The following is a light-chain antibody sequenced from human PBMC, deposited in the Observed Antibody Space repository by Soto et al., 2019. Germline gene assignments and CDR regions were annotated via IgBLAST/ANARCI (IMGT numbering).Light chain of an antibody. Sequence: IELTQSPCTLSLSAGDSATLSCRASQGVSTNYLAWYQQKPGQAPRLLIYGASSRASGIPDRFSGSGSGTDFTLTISRLEPEDFAVYYCQQDLTSPWTFGQGTKVDIK. CDR2: GAS. CDR3: QQDLTSPWT. V-gene: IGKV3-20*01. J-gene: IGKJ1*01. CDR1: QGVSTNY.